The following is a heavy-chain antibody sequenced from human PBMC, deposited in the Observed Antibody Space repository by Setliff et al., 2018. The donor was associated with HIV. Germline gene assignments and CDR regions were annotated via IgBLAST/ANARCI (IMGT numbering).Heavy chain of an antibody. J-gene: IGHJ5*02. CDR1: GFTFSTYW. V-gene: IGHV3-7*01. D-gene: IGHD2-15*01. Sequence: PGGSLRLSCAASGFTFSTYWMSWVRQAPGKGLEWVANIKQDGSEKYYVDSVKGRFTISRDNAKNSLYLQMNSLRAEDTAVYYCARVRYCSGGSCYGGEYWFDPWGQGTLVTVSS. CDR2: IKQDGSEK. CDR3: ARVRYCSGGSCYGGEYWFDP.